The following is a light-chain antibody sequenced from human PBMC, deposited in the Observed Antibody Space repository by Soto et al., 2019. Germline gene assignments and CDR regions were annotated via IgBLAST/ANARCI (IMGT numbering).Light chain of an antibody. J-gene: IGKJ2*01. CDR1: QSVSSSS. V-gene: IGKV3-20*01. CDR2: GAS. Sequence: EIVLTQSPGTLSLSPGERATLSCRASQSVSSSSLAWYQQKPGQAPRLLVYGASSRATGIPDRFSGSGSGTDFTLTISRLEPEDFAVDYCQQYGGSPRVTFGQGTKLEIK. CDR3: QQYGGSPRVT.